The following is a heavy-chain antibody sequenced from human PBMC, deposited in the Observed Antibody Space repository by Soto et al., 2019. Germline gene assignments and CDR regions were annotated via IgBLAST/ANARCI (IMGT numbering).Heavy chain of an antibody. Sequence: GGSLRLSCAASGFTFSSYSMNWVRQAPGKGLEWVSYISSSIATIYYADSVKGRFTISRDNAKNSLYLQMNSLRAEDTAVYYCARGDSGWYLGYWGQGTLVTVSS. CDR2: ISSSIATI. CDR3: ARGDSGWYLGY. D-gene: IGHD6-19*01. V-gene: IGHV3-48*01. CDR1: GFTFSSYS. J-gene: IGHJ4*02.